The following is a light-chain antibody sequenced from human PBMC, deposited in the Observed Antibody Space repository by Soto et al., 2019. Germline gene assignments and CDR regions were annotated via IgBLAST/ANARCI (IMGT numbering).Light chain of an antibody. CDR3: LQDYNYPWT. J-gene: IGKJ1*01. CDR2: AAS. V-gene: IGKV1-6*01. CDR1: QDIRND. Sequence: AIQMTQSPSSLSASVGDRVTITCRASQDIRNDLGWYQEKPRQAPKLLIYAASNLQSGVPSRFSGSASGTDFTLTISSMQPEDFATYYCLQDYNYPWTFGQGTKVEV.